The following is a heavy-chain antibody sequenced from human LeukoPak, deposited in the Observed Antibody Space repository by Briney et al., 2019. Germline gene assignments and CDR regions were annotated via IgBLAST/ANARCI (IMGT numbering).Heavy chain of an antibody. D-gene: IGHD2-15*01. V-gene: IGHV4-34*01. Sequence: SETLSLTCAVYGGSFSGYYWSWIRQPPGKGLEWIGEINHSGSTNYNPSLKSRVTISVDTSKNQFSLKLSSVTAADTAVYYRARHVYCSGGSCYGGVDYWGQGTLVTVSS. CDR2: INHSGST. J-gene: IGHJ4*02. CDR3: ARHVYCSGGSCYGGVDY. CDR1: GGSFSGYY.